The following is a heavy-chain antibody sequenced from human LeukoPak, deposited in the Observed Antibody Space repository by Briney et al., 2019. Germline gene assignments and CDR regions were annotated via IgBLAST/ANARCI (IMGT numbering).Heavy chain of an antibody. CDR1: GGSFSGYY. D-gene: IGHD4/OR15-4a*01. CDR3: ARGRGAEGFDY. CDR2: INHSGST. V-gene: IGHV4-34*01. Sequence: PSETLSLTCAVYGGSFSGYYWSWIRQPPGKGLEWIGEINHSGSTNYNPSLKSRVTISVDTSKNQFSLKLSSVTAADTAVYYCARGRGAEGFDYWGQGTLVTVSS. J-gene: IGHJ4*02.